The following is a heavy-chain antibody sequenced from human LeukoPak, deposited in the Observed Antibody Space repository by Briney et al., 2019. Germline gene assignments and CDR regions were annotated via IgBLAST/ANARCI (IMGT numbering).Heavy chain of an antibody. CDR3: AKLDWLDP. Sequence: GGSLRLSCAASGFTIGRYWMHWVRQAQGKGLVWVSRSEGDDSTTTYADSVKGRFTVSRDTAKNTLYLQMNSLRVEDTAVYYCAKLDWLDPWGQGTLVTVSP. CDR1: GFTIGRYW. CDR2: SEGDDSTT. J-gene: IGHJ5*02. V-gene: IGHV3-74*03.